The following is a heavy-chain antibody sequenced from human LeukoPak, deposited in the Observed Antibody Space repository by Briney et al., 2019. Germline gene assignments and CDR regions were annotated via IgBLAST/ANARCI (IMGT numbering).Heavy chain of an antibody. V-gene: IGHV1-2*02. J-gene: IGHJ4*02. Sequence: ASVKVSCKASGYTFTGSYMHWVRQAPGQGLEWMGWINPNSGGTNYAQKFQGRVTMTRDTSISTAYMELSRLRSDDTAVYYCARSMDIVATITQGYWGQGTLATVSS. CDR2: INPNSGGT. D-gene: IGHD5-12*01. CDR1: GYTFTGSY. CDR3: ARSMDIVATITQGY.